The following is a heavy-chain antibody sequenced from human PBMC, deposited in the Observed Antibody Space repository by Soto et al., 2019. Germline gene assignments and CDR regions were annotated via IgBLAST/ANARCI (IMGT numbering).Heavy chain of an antibody. V-gene: IGHV4-39*01. J-gene: IGHJ5*02. CDR1: GGSISSSSYY. CDR2: IYYSGST. Sequence: PSETLSLTCTVSGGSISSSSYYWGWIRQPPGKGLEWIGSIYYSGSTYYNPSLKSRVTISVDTSKNQFSLKLSSVTAADTAVYYCASWAELIKKSRFDPWGQGTLVTVSS. D-gene: IGHD3-16*01. CDR3: ASWAELIKKSRFDP.